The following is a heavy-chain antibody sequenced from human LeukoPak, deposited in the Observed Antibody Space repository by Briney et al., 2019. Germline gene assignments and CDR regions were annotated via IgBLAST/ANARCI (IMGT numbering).Heavy chain of an antibody. V-gene: IGHV3-30*02. D-gene: IGHD4-17*01. CDR1: GFTFSSYG. Sequence: PGGSLRLSCAASGFTFSSYGMHWVRQAPGKGLEWVAFIRYDGSNKYYADSVKGRFTISRDNSKNTLYLQMNSLRAEDTAVYYCAKDTRDYGDYQYAFDIWGQGTMVTVSS. J-gene: IGHJ3*02. CDR3: AKDTRDYGDYQYAFDI. CDR2: IRYDGSNK.